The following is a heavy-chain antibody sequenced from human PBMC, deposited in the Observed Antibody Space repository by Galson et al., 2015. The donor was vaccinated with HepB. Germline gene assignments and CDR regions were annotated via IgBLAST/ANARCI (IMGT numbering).Heavy chain of an antibody. J-gene: IGHJ6*02. CDR2: ISGSGGRT. V-gene: IGHV3-23*01. CDR3: AKGWSAVFYDMDV. CDR1: GFTFSSYA. D-gene: IGHD2-8*01. Sequence: SLRLSCAASGFTFSSYAINWVRQAPGKGLEWVSSISGSGGRTHYADSVKGRFTISRDNSKNTLYLQMNSLRAEDTAVYYCAKGWSAVFYDMDVWGQGTTVIVS.